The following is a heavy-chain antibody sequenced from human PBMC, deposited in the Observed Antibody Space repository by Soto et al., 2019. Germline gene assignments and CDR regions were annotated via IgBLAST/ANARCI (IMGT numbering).Heavy chain of an antibody. Sequence: SETLSLTCTVSGGSISSYYWSWIRQPPGKGLEWIGYIYYSGSTNYNPSLKSRVTISVDTSKNQFSLKLSSVTAADTAVYYCARGILAAAGMLDYWSQGTLVTVSS. CDR2: IYYSGST. CDR3: ARGILAAAGMLDY. D-gene: IGHD6-13*01. CDR1: GGSISSYY. V-gene: IGHV4-59*08. J-gene: IGHJ4*02.